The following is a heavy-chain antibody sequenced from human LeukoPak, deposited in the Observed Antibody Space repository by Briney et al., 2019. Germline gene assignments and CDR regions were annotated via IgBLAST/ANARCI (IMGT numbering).Heavy chain of an antibody. CDR1: GFAFSYYW. V-gene: IGHV3-7*01. J-gene: IGHJ4*02. D-gene: IGHD3-3*01. CDR3: ARAEWLSYY. CDR2: INQDGSET. Sequence: GGSLRLSSAASGFAFSYYWMSWVRQAPGKGPQWVANINQDGSETYYVDSVKGRFTISRDNAKNSLYLQMHSLRADDTAVYYCARAEWLSYYWGQGTLVTVSS.